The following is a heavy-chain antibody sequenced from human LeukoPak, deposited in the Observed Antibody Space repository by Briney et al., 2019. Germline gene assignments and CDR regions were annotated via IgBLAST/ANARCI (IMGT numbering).Heavy chain of an antibody. CDR2: IYTSGST. D-gene: IGHD3-3*01. CDR1: GASISSSF. CDR3: ARVGSWDYDFWSGYYDFDY. V-gene: IGHV4-4*07. Sequence: SETLSLTCTVSGASISSSFWTWIRQPPGKGLEWIGRIYTSGSTNYNPSLKSRVTMSVDTSKNQFSLKLSSVTAADTAVYYCARVGSWDYDFWSGYYDFDYWGQGTLVTVSS. J-gene: IGHJ4*02.